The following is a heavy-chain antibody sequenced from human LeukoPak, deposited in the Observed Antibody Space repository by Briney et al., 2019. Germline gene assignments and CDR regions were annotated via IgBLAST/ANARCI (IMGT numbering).Heavy chain of an antibody. Sequence: SETLPLTCTVSGGSISSSYWSWIRQPPGEGLEWIGYIYYTGSTNYNPSLKSRVTISVDTSKNQFSLELSSVTAADTAVYYCASSSWYGNWFDPWGQGTLVTVSS. D-gene: IGHD6-13*01. V-gene: IGHV4-59*01. J-gene: IGHJ5*02. CDR2: IYYTGST. CDR3: ASSSWYGNWFDP. CDR1: GGSISSSY.